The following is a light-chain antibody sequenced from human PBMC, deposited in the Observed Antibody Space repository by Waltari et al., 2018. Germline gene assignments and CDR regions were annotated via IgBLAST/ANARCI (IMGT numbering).Light chain of an antibody. Sequence: SYVLTQTPSVSLAPGQTAIITCGGDNIEIKSVHWYQLQPGQAPVLVMLYDSDRPPGIPDRFSGSNSGNTATLTISRVEDDDEADYFCQVWDDSNNSGVFGGGTKLTVL. CDR1: NIEIKS. V-gene: IGLV3-21*04. J-gene: IGLJ2*01. CDR2: YDS. CDR3: QVWDDSNNSGV.